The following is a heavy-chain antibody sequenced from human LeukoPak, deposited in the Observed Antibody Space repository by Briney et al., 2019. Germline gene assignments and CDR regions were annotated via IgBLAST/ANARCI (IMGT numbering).Heavy chain of an antibody. Sequence: SGTLSLTCAVSGGSISSSNWWSWVRQPPGKGLEWIGEIYHSGSTNYNPSLKSRVTISVDKSKNQFSLKLSSVTAADTAVYYCARDRYCSGGSCYRTYYYYYMDVWGKGTTVTVSS. J-gene: IGHJ6*03. CDR2: IYHSGST. CDR1: GGSISSSNW. CDR3: ARDRYCSGGSCYRTYYYYYMDV. V-gene: IGHV4-4*02. D-gene: IGHD2-15*01.